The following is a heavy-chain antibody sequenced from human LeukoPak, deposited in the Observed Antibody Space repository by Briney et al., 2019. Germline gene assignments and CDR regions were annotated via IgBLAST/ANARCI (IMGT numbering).Heavy chain of an antibody. CDR1: GYTFTGYY. V-gene: IGHV1-2*02. J-gene: IGHJ6*02. D-gene: IGHD2-2*01. CDR3: ARWGVIVVVPAAIQNDYYYYYGMDV. Sequence: ASVKVSCKASGYTFTGYYMHWVRQAPGQGLEWMGWINPNSGGTNYAQKFQGRVTMTRDTSISTAYMELSRLRSDDTAVYYCARWGVIVVVPAAIQNDYYYYYGMDVWGQGTTVTVSS. CDR2: INPNSGGT.